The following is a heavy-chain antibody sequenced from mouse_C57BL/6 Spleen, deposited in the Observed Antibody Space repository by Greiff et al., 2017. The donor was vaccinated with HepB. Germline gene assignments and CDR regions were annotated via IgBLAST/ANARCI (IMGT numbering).Heavy chain of an antibody. CDR1: GYTFTDYN. V-gene: IGHV1-22*01. Sequence: DVKLQESGPELVKPGASVKMSCKASGYTFTDYNMHWVKQSHGKSLEWIGYINPNNGGTSYNQKFKGKATLTVNKSSSTAYMELRSLTSEDSAVYYCARNYDYFDYWGQGTTLTVSS. J-gene: IGHJ2*01. CDR3: ARNYDYFDY. D-gene: IGHD1-1*01. CDR2: INPNNGGT.